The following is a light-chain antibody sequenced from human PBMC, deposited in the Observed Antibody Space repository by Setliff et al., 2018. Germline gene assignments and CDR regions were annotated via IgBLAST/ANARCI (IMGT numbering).Light chain of an antibody. V-gene: IGLV2-14*01. CDR3: SSYTSSSTPDV. J-gene: IGLJ1*01. CDR1: SSDVSGYNY. Sequence: QSALTQPAAVSGSPGQSIAISCAGTSSDVSGYNYVSWYQQHPGKAPKLMTYEVTKRPSGVSNRFSGSKSGNTASLTISGLQAEDEADYYCSSYTSSSTPDVFGTGTKVTVL. CDR2: EVT.